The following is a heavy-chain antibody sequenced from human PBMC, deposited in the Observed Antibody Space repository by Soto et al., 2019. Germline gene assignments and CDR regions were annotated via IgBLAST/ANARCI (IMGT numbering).Heavy chain of an antibody. CDR2: IIPIFGTA. V-gene: IGHV1-69*13. J-gene: IGHJ6*02. CDR3: ARAYPRSGTQLWVKDYYYGMDV. D-gene: IGHD5-18*01. CDR1: GGTFSSYA. Sequence: GASVKVSCKASGGTFSSYAISWVRQAPGQGLEWMGGIIPIFGTANYAQKFQGRVTITADESTSTAYMELSSLRSEDTAVYYCARAYPRSGTQLWVKDYYYGMDVWGQGTTVTVSS.